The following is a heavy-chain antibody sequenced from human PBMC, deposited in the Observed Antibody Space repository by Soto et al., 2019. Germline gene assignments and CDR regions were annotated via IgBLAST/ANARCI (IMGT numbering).Heavy chain of an antibody. CDR2: IYYSGST. CDR1: GGSISSYY. D-gene: IGHD3-10*01. Sequence: SETLSLTCTVSGGSISSYYWSWIRQPPGKGLEWIGYIYYSGSTNYNPSLKSRVTISVDTSKNQCSLKLSPVTAADTAVYYCARAYGYYFDYWGQGTLVTVSS. CDR3: ARAYGYYFDY. V-gene: IGHV4-59*01. J-gene: IGHJ4*02.